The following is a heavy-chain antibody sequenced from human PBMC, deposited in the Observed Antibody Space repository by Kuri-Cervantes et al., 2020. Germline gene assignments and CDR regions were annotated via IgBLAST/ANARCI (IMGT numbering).Heavy chain of an antibody. CDR3: ARGAYVWGSYRYSGYYYYMDV. CDR1: GGTFSSYA. CDR2: IIPIFGTA. Sequence: SVKVSCKASGGTFSSYAISWVRQAPGQGLEWMGGIIPIFGTANYAQKFQGRVTITTDESTSTAYMELSSLRSEDTAVYYCARGAYVWGSYRYSGYYYYMDVWGKGTTVTVSS. D-gene: IGHD3-16*02. V-gene: IGHV1-69*05. J-gene: IGHJ6*03.